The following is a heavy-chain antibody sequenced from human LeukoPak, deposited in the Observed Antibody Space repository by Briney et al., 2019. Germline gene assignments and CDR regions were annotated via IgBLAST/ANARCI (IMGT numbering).Heavy chain of an antibody. D-gene: IGHD3-22*01. CDR1: GYTFTNYA. CDR2: ISVYSDDT. CDR3: AREADSSGYFFRPDY. J-gene: IGHJ4*02. Sequence: ASVNVSCKASGYTFTNYAISWVRQAPGQGLEWMGWISVYSDDTKSAQNLQGRITMTKDTSTSTAYMELRSLRSDDTAVYYCAREADSSGYFFRPDYWGQGTLVTVSS. V-gene: IGHV1-18*01.